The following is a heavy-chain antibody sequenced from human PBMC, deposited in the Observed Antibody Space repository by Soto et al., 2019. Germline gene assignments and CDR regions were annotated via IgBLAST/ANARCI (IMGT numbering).Heavy chain of an antibody. D-gene: IGHD2-21*01. CDR1: GFTFSTYS. CDR2: ISSSGSTI. V-gene: IGHV3-48*02. CDR3: AKLPLLRVVDNWFAP. Sequence: GGSLRLSCVGSGFTFSTYSMNWVRQAPGKGLEWIAFISSSGSTITYADTAKGRFTISRENAKNSVYLQMNSLRDEGTALYYCAKLPLLRVVDNWFAPWGQGTQVTSPQ. J-gene: IGHJ5*02.